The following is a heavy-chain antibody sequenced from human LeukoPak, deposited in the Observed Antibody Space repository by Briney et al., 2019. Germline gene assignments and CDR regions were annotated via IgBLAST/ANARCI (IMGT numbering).Heavy chain of an antibody. V-gene: IGHV1-24*01. CDR1: GYTLTELS. D-gene: IGHD2-15*01. J-gene: IGHJ4*02. Sequence: GASVKVSCKVSGYTLTELSMHWVRQAPGKGLEWMGGFDPEDGETIYAQKFQGRVTMTEDTSTDTAYMELSSLRSEDTAVYYCATWGYCSGGSCYTYYFDYWGQGTLVTVSS. CDR2: FDPEDGET. CDR3: ATWGYCSGGSCYTYYFDY.